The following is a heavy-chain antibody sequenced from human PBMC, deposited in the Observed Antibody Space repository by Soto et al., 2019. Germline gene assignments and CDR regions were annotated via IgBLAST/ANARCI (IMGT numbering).Heavy chain of an antibody. V-gene: IGHV1-69*01. CDR3: ARGQFHHVSNYYYALDV. J-gene: IGHJ6*02. CDR2: LIPMFNRP. Sequence: QVQLVQSGAEVKKPGSSVKVSCKASGGTFSSYAISWVRQAPGQGLEWMGGLIPMFNRPHSARKFQGRVTITAAESTSTAYMDLSSLRSEDTAVDYCARGQFHHVSNYYYALDVWGQGTTVTVSS. CDR1: GGTFSSYA.